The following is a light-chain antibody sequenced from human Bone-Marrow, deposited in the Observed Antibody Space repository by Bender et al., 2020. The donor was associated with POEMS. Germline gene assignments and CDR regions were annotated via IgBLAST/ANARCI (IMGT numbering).Light chain of an antibody. CDR3: QVWDSSSDHWV. CDR2: DHI. CDR1: NIGSRS. J-gene: IGLJ3*02. V-gene: IGLV3-21*02. Sequence: GNNIGSRSVHWYQQKTGQAPLLLIFDHIDRPSGIPERFSGSNSGNTATLSISRVEAGDEADYHCQVWDSSSDHWVFGGGTKMTVL.